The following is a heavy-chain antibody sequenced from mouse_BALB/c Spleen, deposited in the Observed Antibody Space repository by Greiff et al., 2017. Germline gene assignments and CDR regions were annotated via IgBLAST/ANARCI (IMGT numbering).Heavy chain of an antibody. J-gene: IGHJ3*01. V-gene: IGHV10-1*02. D-gene: IGHD2-4*01. CDR2: IRSKSNNYAT. CDR3: VRRGSMSTTGCAY. Sequence: EVKLEESGGGLVQPKGSLKLSCAASGFTFNTYAMNWVRQAPGKGLEWVARIRSKSNNYATYYADSVKDRFTISRDDSQSMLYLQMNNLRTEDTATYICVRRGSMSTTGCAYRGQKSLVTVSA. CDR1: GFTFNTYA.